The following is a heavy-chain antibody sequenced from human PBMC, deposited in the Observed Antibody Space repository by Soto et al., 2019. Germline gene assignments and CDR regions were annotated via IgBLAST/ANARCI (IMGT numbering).Heavy chain of an antibody. Sequence: GGSLRLSCAASGFTFSSYSMNWVRQAPGKGLEWVSYISSSSSTIYYADSVKGRFTISRDNAKNSLYLQMNSLRDEDTAVYYCARPVVEGGYGGYVEGPWYYYYGMDVWGQGTTVTVSS. D-gene: IGHD5-12*01. CDR3: ARPVVEGGYGGYVEGPWYYYYGMDV. CDR1: GFTFSSYS. J-gene: IGHJ6*02. CDR2: ISSSSSTI. V-gene: IGHV3-48*02.